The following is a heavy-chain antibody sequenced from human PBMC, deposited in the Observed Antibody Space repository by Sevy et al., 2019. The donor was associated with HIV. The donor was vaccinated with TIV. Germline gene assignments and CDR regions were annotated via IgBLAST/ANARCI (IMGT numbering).Heavy chain of an antibody. CDR1: GFTFSSYG. D-gene: IGHD2-2*01. CDR2: ISYDGSNK. Sequence: GGSLRLSCAASGFTFSSYGMHWVRQAPGKGLEWVAVISYDGSNKYYADSVKGRFTISRDNSKNTLYLQMNSLRAEDTAVYYCGRGYCSSTSCYPGYYYYGMDVWGQGTTVTVSS. CDR3: GRGYCSSTSCYPGYYYYGMDV. J-gene: IGHJ6*02. V-gene: IGHV3-30*03.